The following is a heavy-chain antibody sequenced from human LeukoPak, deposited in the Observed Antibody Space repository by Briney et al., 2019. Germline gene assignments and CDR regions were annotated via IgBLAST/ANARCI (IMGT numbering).Heavy chain of an antibody. Sequence: ASVKVSCKISGYTFTTYDISWVRQAPGQGLEWVGWISAYNGNTNYAQKLQGRVTVTTDTSTSTAYMELRSLRSDDTAVYYCARGSGSGGHGMDVWGQGTTVTVSS. CDR3: ARGSGSGGHGMDV. CDR1: GYTFTTYD. CDR2: ISAYNGNT. V-gene: IGHV1-18*01. J-gene: IGHJ6*02. D-gene: IGHD3-10*01.